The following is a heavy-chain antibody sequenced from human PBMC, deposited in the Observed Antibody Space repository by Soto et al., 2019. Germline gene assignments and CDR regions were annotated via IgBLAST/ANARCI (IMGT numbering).Heavy chain of an antibody. D-gene: IGHD3-16*01. J-gene: IGHJ5*02. Sequence: ASVKVSCKASGYSFTNNDVSWVRQATGQGLEWMGWMNPGSGDTGYAQKFQSRVTMTRDISIATAYMELSSLRSDDTAIYYCARMATFGSLNWFDPCGQGTLVTVSS. V-gene: IGHV1-8*01. CDR2: MNPGSGDT. CDR3: ARMATFGSLNWFDP. CDR1: GYSFTNND.